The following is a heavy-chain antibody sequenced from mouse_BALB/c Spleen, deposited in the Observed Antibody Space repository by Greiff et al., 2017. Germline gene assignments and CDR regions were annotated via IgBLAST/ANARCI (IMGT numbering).Heavy chain of an antibody. CDR1: GFTFSSFG. CDR2: ISSGSSTI. J-gene: IGHJ4*01. V-gene: IGHV5-17*02. D-gene: IGHD2-4*01. Sequence: DVKLVKSGGGLVQPGGSRKLSCAASGFTFSSFGMHWVRQAPEKGLEWVAYISSGSSTIYYADTVKGRFTITRDNPKNTLFLQMTSLRSEDTAIYYCARSDYDYAMDYWGQGTSVTVSS. CDR3: ARSDYDYAMDY.